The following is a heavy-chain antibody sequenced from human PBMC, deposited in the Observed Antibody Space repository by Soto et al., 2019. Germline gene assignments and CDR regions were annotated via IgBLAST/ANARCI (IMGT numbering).Heavy chain of an antibody. V-gene: IGHV3-23*01. CDR3: ANDHPYGSGSYPRGFYDY. J-gene: IGHJ4*02. Sequence: GGSLRLSCAASGFTFSSYAMSWVRQAPGKGLEWVSAISGSGGTTYYADSVKGRFTISRDNSKNTLYLQMSSLRAEDTAVYYCANDHPYGSGSYPRGFYDYWGQAPLVTVSS. CDR1: GFTFSSYA. CDR2: ISGSGGTT. D-gene: IGHD3-10*01.